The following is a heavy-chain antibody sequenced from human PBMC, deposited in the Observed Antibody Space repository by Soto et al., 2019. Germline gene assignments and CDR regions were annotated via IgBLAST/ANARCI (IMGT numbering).Heavy chain of an antibody. CDR1: GGSISSGGYY. CDR2: IYYSGST. Sequence: PSETLSLTCTVSGGSISSGGYYWSWIRQHPGKGLEWIGYIYYSGSTYYNPSLKSRVTISVDTSKNQFSLKLSSVTAADTAVYYCASGAPGNFDWLLYGGGYYYGMDVWGQGTTVTVSS. V-gene: IGHV4-31*03. J-gene: IGHJ6*02. D-gene: IGHD3-9*01. CDR3: ASGAPGNFDWLLYGGGYYYGMDV.